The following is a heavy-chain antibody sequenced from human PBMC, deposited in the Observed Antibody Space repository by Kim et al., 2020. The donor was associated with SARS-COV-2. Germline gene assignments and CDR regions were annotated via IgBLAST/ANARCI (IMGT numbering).Heavy chain of an antibody. CDR2: ISGSGGST. CDR1: GFTFSSYA. J-gene: IGHJ6*02. V-gene: IGHV3-23*01. Sequence: GGSLRLSCAASGFTFSSYAMSWVRQAPGKGLEWVSAISGSGGSTYYADSVKGRFTISRDNSKNTLYLQMNSLRAEDTAVYYCAKDHISRGYCSGGSCGMDVWGQGTTVTVSS. D-gene: IGHD2-15*01. CDR3: AKDHISRGYCSGGSCGMDV.